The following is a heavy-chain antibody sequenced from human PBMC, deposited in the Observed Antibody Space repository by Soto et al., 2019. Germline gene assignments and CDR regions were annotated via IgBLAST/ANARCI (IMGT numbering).Heavy chain of an antibody. D-gene: IGHD3-3*01. J-gene: IGHJ4*02. CDR1: GGSFSGYY. CDR2: INHSGST. V-gene: IGHV4-34*01. CDR3: ARGVPPISGPVNTDY. Sequence: QVQLQQWGAGLLKPSETLSLTCAVYGGSFSGYYWSWIRQPPGKGLEWIGEINHSGSTNYNPSLKSRVTISVDTSKNQFSLKLSSVTAADTAVYYCARGVPPISGPVNTDYWGQGTLVTVSS.